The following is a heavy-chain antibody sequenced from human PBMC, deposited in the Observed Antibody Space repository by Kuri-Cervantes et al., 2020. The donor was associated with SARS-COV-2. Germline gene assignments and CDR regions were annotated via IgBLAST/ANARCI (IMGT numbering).Heavy chain of an antibody. CDR2: IKQDGSEK. CDR3: ARATYYYDSNFDY. J-gene: IGHJ4*02. Sequence: GGSLRLSCAASGFTFSSYWMSWVRQAPGKGLEWVANIKQDGSEKYYVDSVKGRFTISRDNAKNSLYLQMNSLRAEDTAVYYCARATYYYDSNFDYWGQGTLVTVSS. V-gene: IGHV3-7*03. D-gene: IGHD3-22*01. CDR1: GFTFSSYW.